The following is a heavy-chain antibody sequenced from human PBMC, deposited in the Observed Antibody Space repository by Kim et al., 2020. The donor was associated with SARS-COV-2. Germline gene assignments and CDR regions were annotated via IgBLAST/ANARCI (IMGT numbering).Heavy chain of an antibody. CDR2: INHSGST. Sequence: SETLSLTCAVYGGSFSGYYWSWIRQPPGKGLEWIGEINHSGSTNYNPSLKSRVTISVDTSKNQFSLKLSSVTAADTAVYYCARGLHPIQLWFGYWGQGTL. CDR3: ARGLHPIQLWFGY. J-gene: IGHJ4*02. V-gene: IGHV4-34*01. D-gene: IGHD5-18*01. CDR1: GGSFSGYY.